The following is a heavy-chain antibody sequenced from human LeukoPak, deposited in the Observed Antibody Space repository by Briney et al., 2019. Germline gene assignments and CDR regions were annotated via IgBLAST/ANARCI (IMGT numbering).Heavy chain of an antibody. CDR3: ARERITMVRGVIIHDGMDV. Sequence: GRSLRLSCAASGFTFSSYAMHWVRQAPGKGLEWVAVISYDGSNKYYADSVKGRFTISRDNSKNTLYLQMNSLRAEDTAVYYCARERITMVRGVIIHDGMDVWGQGTTVTVSS. J-gene: IGHJ6*02. V-gene: IGHV3-30-3*01. D-gene: IGHD3-10*01. CDR1: GFTFSSYA. CDR2: ISYDGSNK.